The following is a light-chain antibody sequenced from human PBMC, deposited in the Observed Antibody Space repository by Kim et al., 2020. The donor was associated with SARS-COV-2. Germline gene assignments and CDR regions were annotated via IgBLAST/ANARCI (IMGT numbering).Light chain of an antibody. CDR1: QGISDY. V-gene: IGKV1-33*01. CDR2: AAS. J-gene: IGKJ2*01. CDR3: QQYDNHPYT. Sequence: ASVGDTVTITCQASQGISDYLDWYQQKPGKAPKLLIYAASNLETGVPSRFSGSGSGTDLILTISSLQPEDIATYYCQQYDNHPYTFGQGTKVDIK.